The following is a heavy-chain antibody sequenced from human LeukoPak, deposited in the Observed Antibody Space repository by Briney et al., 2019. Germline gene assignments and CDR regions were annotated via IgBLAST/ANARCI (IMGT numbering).Heavy chain of an antibody. CDR1: GGSFSGYY. J-gene: IGHJ6*03. Sequence: SETLSLTCAVYGGSFSGYYWSWIRQPPGKGLEWIGEINRSGSTNYNPSLKSRVTISVDTTKNQFSLNLNFVTAADTAVYYCARRRTVSVVRGYMDVWGKGTTVTISS. D-gene: IGHD3-10*01. CDR3: ARRRTVSVVRGYMDV. CDR2: INRSGST. V-gene: IGHV4-34*01.